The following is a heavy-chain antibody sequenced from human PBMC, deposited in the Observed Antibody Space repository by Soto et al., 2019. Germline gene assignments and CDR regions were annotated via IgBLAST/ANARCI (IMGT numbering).Heavy chain of an antibody. CDR1: GGSLHRYA. D-gene: IGHD3-10*01. V-gene: IGHV1-69*13. J-gene: IGHJ4*02. CDR2: FIPIFGTA. CDR3: ARVLVSYYGSGSYYNTPQYYFDY. Sequence: GASVKVSCKDSGGSLHRYAIRWVRQAPGQGIEWMGGFIPIFGTANYAQKFQGRVTITADESTSTAYMELSSLRSEDTAVYYCARVLVSYYGSGSYYNTPQYYFDYWGQGTLVTVSS.